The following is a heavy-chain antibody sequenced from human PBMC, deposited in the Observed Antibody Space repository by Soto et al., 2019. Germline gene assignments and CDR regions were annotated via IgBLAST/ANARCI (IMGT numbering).Heavy chain of an antibody. CDR3: ARGGGVGVAGSAAFDM. J-gene: IGHJ3*02. Sequence: QLHLVQSGAVVKKPGASVTVSCSASGYPVTAYYMHWVRQAPGRGLEWMGGINPATGAAKYTQTFQGRVTMPRDTSTRTVFMELSGLTSEATAVFYCARGGGVGVAGSAAFDMWGQGTLVTVSS. D-gene: IGHD3-3*01. V-gene: IGHV1-2*02. CDR1: GYPVTAYY. CDR2: INPATGAA.